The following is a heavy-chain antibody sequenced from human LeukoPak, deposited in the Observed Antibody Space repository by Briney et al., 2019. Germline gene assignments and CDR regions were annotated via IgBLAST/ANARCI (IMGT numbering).Heavy chain of an antibody. CDR1: GGSISSYY. CDR2: IYYSGST. V-gene: IGHV4-59*01. CDR3: ARDLGGSGWFDP. D-gene: IGHD6-19*01. J-gene: IGHJ5*02. Sequence: SETLSLTCTVSGGSISSYYWSWIRQPPGKGLEWIGHIYYSGSTNYNPSLKSRVTISVDTSKNQFSLKLSSVTAADTAVYYCARDLGGSGWFDPWGQGTLVTVSS.